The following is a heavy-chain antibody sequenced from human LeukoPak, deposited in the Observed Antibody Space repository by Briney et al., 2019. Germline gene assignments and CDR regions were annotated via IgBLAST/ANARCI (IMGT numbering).Heavy chain of an antibody. D-gene: IGHD3-9*01. CDR1: GYTFTSYG. CDR2: INPNSGGT. V-gene: IGHV1-2*06. J-gene: IGHJ4*02. CDR3: ARSNILTAGVFDY. Sequence: ASVKVSCKASGYTFTSYGISWVRQAPGQGLEWMGRINPNSGGTNYAQKFQGRVTMTRDTSISTAYMELSRLRSDDTAVYYCARSNILTAGVFDYWGQGTLVTVSS.